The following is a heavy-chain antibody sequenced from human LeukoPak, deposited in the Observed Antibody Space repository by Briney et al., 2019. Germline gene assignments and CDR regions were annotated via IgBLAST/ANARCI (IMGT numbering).Heavy chain of an antibody. J-gene: IGHJ4*02. CDR2: ISGSGGST. Sequence: GGSLRLSCAASGFTLSSYAMSWVRQAPGKGLEWVSAISGSGGSTYYADSVKGRFTISRDNSKNTLYLQMNSLRAEDTAVYYCAKDSIVGATWGYYFDYWGQGTLVTVSS. D-gene: IGHD1-26*01. CDR3: AKDSIVGATWGYYFDY. CDR1: GFTLSSYA. V-gene: IGHV3-23*01.